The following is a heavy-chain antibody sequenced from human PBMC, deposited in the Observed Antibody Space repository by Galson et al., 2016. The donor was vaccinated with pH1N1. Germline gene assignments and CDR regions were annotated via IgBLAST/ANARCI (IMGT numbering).Heavy chain of an antibody. Sequence: QSGAEVKEPGASVKVSCKASGYTFTGYYMHWVRQAPGQGLEWMGLIIPNSGDTNYAKKFQGGVTMTRDTSISAAYMELTRLTSDDTAVYYCVRELRGGTFDVWGQGTMVTVSS. CDR2: IIPNSGDT. J-gene: IGHJ3*01. D-gene: IGHD3-16*01. CDR1: GYTFTGYY. V-gene: IGHV1-2*02. CDR3: VRELRGGTFDV.